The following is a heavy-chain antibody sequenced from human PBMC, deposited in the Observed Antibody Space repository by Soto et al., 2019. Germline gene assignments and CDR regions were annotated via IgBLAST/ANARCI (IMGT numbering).Heavy chain of an antibody. V-gene: IGHV3-9*01. CDR3: AKDMKWGGDDYDGIDY. D-gene: IGHD4-17*01. CDR2: ISANGDTI. Sequence: GGSLRLSCVASGFTVDDYAMHWVRQAPGKGLEWFSGISANGDTIDYADSVKGRFTISRDNANISLFLQMNSLRPEDTALYYCAKDMKWGGDDYDGIDYWGQGTLVTVSS. J-gene: IGHJ4*02. CDR1: GFTVDDYA.